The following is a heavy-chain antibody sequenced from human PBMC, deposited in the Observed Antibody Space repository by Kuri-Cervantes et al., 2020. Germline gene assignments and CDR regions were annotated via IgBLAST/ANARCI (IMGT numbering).Heavy chain of an antibody. CDR2: INPNSGGT. CDR1: GYTFTAYY. CDR3: ARGLMNIGPPVYMDV. J-gene: IGHJ6*03. V-gene: IGHV1-2*02. Sequence: ASVKVSCKTSGYTFTAYYMHWVRQAPGQGLEWMGWINPNSGGTNYAQKFQGRVTMTRDTSISTAYMELSRLRSDDTAVYYCARGLMNIGPPVYMDVWGKGTTVTVSS. D-gene: IGHD2-8*01.